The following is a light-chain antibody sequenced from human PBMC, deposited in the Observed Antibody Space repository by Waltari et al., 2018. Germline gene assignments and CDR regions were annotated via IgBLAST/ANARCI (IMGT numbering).Light chain of an antibody. J-gene: IGKJ2*03. Sequence: VILTQSPATLSLSPGERATLSCRASQSVSSYLAWYQQKPGQAPRLLIYGASSRATGIPDRFSGSGSGTEFTLTISSLEPEDFAVYYCQKYSSSPYSFGQGTIVEIK. CDR1: QSVSSY. V-gene: IGKV3-20*01. CDR3: QKYSSSPYS. CDR2: GAS.